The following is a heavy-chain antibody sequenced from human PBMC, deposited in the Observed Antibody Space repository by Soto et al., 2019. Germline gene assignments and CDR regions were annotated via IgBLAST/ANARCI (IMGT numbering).Heavy chain of an antibody. D-gene: IGHD2-15*01. V-gene: IGHV3-49*03. CDR1: GFTFGDYA. J-gene: IGHJ6*03. Sequence: GGSLRLSCTASGFTFGDYAMSWFRQAPGKGLEWVGFIRSKAYGGTTEYAASVKGRFTISRDDSKSIAYLQMNSLKTEDTAVYYCTRGGGPNYCSGGSCYSMDYYYYYYMDVWGKGTTVTVSS. CDR2: IRSKAYGGTT. CDR3: TRGGGPNYCSGGSCYSMDYYYYYYMDV.